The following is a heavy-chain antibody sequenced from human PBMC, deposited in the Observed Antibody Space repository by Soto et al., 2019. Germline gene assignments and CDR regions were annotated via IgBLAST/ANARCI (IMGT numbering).Heavy chain of an antibody. J-gene: IGHJ4*02. CDR2: VNPIVSMS. Sequence: QVQLVQSGAEVKRPGSSVKVSCKASGDTFNFYSINWVRQAPGLGLEWMGRVNPIVSMSNYAQKFQGRVTRTADKATSTAYMELSSLRSEDTAIYYCASSYGSGYRTFDYWGQGALVTVS. D-gene: IGHD3-10*01. CDR3: ASSYGSGYRTFDY. CDR1: GDTFNFYS. V-gene: IGHV1-69*02.